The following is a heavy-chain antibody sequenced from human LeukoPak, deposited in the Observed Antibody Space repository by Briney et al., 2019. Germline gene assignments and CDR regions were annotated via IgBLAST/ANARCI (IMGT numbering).Heavy chain of an antibody. D-gene: IGHD3-22*01. Sequence: GASLKISCKGSGYSFTSYWIGWVRQMPGKGLEWVGIIYPGDSDTRYSPSCQGQVTISADKSISTAYLQWSSLKASDTAMYYCARHSTDSSGYYYVGRAPVDYWGQGTLVTVSS. CDR1: GYSFTSYW. V-gene: IGHV5-51*01. J-gene: IGHJ4*02. CDR2: IYPGDSDT. CDR3: ARHSTDSSGYYYVGRAPVDY.